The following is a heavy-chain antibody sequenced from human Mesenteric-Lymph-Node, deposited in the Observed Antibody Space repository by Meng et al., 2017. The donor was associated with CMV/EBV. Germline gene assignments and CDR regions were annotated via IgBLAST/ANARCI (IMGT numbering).Heavy chain of an antibody. CDR1: GGSIIDTDYF. CDR2: IYYRGST. J-gene: IGHJ4*02. V-gene: IGHV4-39*07. Sequence: SETLSLTCTVSGGSIIDTDYFWAWVRQTPGRGLEWLGSIYYRGSTRSRPSLKSRVTISVDTSQNQFSLKLSSVTAADTAVYYCASQGYSSGWYTFDYWGQGTLVTVSS. D-gene: IGHD6-19*01. CDR3: ASQGYSSGWYTFDY.